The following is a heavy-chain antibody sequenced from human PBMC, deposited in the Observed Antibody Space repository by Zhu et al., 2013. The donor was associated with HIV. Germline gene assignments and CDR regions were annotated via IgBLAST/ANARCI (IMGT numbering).Heavy chain of an antibody. D-gene: IGHD6-19*01. CDR3: ATDSSNFDY. Sequence: QVQLQESGPGLVKPSETLSLTCSVSGAYISTYYWTWIRQPPGKGLEWIGNIYNSGSTDYNPSLTSRVTISVDTSKNQFSLKLTSVTAADTAVYYCATDSSNFDYWGQGTLGHRLL. J-gene: IGHJ4*02. CDR1: GAYISTYY. V-gene: IGHV4-59*01. CDR2: IYNSGST.